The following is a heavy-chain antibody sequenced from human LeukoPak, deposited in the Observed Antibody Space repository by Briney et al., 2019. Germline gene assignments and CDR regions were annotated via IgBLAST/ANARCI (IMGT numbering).Heavy chain of an antibody. V-gene: IGHV3-23*01. D-gene: IGHD2-2*02. J-gene: IGHJ4*02. Sequence: GGSLRLSCVASGFTFSSYAMSWVRQAPGKGLEWVSAINSGGRTYYADSVKGRFTISRDNSKSTLYLQLNSLRAEDTAVYYCAKEGGYCSGSSCYTTSFDYWGQGTLVTVPS. CDR2: INSGGRT. CDR1: GFTFSSYA. CDR3: AKEGGYCSGSSCYTTSFDY.